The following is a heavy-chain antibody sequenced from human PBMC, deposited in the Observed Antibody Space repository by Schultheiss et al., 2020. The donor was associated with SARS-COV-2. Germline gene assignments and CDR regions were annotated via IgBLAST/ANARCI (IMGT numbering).Heavy chain of an antibody. CDR1: GFTFSSHA. V-gene: IGHV3-23*01. CDR2: ISGSGGST. J-gene: IGHJ6*02. D-gene: IGHD3-10*01. Sequence: GGSLRLSCEASGFTFSSHAMSWVRQAPGKGLEWVSAISGSGGSTYYADSVKGRFTISRDNSKNTLYLQMNSLRAEDTAVYYCARVRIGFGELFFGMDVWGQWTTVTVAS. CDR3: ARVRIGFGELFFGMDV.